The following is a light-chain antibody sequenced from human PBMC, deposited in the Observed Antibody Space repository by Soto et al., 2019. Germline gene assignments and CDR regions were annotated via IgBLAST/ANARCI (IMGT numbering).Light chain of an antibody. V-gene: IGKV1-5*03. J-gene: IGKJ1*01. CDR2: KAS. CDR1: QSVSIW. CDR3: QQYNSYTWT. Sequence: DIQMTQSPSTLSASVGDRVTITCRASQSVSIWLDWYQQKPGKAPKLLIYKASILESGVPSRFSGSGSGTEFTLTISSLQPDDFATYYCQQYNSYTWTFGQGTKVEIK.